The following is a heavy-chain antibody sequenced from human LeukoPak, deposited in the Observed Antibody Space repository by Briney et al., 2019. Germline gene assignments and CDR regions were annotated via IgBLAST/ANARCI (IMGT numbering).Heavy chain of an antibody. CDR3: AKSGGYGLIDY. V-gene: IGHV3-30*02. Sequence: GGSLRLSCAASGFTFSSYGMHWVHQAPGKGLEWVAFIRYDGSTKHYADSVKGRFTISRDNSKNTLYLQMNSLRAEDTAMYYCAKSGGYGLIDYWGQGTRVTVSS. CDR1: GFTFSSYG. J-gene: IGHJ4*02. D-gene: IGHD1-26*01. CDR2: IRYDGSTK.